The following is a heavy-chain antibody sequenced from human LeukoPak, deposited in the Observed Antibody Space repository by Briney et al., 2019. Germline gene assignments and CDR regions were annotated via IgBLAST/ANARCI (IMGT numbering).Heavy chain of an antibody. CDR1: GDSISRYY. CDR2: IYYSGNT. V-gene: IGHV4-59*01. D-gene: IGHD5-24*01. Sequence: SETLSLTCTVSGDSISRYYWSWIRQSPGKGLEWIGYIYYSGNTDYNPSLKSRLTISVDTSKNQISLKLSSVTAADTAVYYCARGDGYNLGWFDPWGQGTLVTVSS. CDR3: ARGDGYNLGWFDP. J-gene: IGHJ5*02.